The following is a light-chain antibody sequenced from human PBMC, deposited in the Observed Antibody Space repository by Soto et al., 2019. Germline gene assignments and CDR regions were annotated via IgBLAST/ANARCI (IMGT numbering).Light chain of an antibody. J-gene: IGKJ1*01. V-gene: IGKV3-20*01. Sequence: EIVLTHSPGTLSLSPGEIATLSCRASQSVTSRFFAWYQHKPGQAPRLLMYGASSRATGIPDRFSGSVSGKDFNLNISRVEPEDSAVYYCHHYGSSMWSFGQGTKVDIK. CDR1: QSVTSRF. CDR3: HHYGSSMWS. CDR2: GAS.